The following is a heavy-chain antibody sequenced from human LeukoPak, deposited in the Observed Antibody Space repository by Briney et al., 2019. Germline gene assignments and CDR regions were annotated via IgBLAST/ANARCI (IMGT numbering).Heavy chain of an antibody. CDR3: AKDIQRGFDYTNSLDY. CDR1: GFIFSHYA. D-gene: IGHD4-11*01. J-gene: IGHJ4*02. Sequence: PGKSLRLSCATSGFIFSHYAMHWVRQAPGKGLEWVAVIWSDSTNKYYSDAVKGRFAISRDDPSKMVYLQMNSLRVEDTAVYYCAKDIQRGFDYTNSLDYWGQGSLVTVSS. V-gene: IGHV3-33*06. CDR2: IWSDSTNK.